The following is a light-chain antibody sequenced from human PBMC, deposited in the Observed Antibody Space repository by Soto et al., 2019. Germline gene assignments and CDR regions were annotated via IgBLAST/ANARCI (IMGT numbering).Light chain of an antibody. CDR1: QSVTSYY. CDR2: GAS. Sequence: VLTQSPGTLSLSPGERATLSCRTSQSVTSYYLAWYQQTPGQAPRLLIYGASSRDTGIPDRFSGSGSGTDFTLTISRLEPEDFAVYYCQHYGSSPFTFGQGTKVEIK. J-gene: IGKJ2*01. V-gene: IGKV3-20*01. CDR3: QHYGSSPFT.